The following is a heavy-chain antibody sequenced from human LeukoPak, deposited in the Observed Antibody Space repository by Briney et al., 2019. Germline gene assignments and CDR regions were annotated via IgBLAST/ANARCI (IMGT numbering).Heavy chain of an antibody. CDR3: ARSTLGFGAGYFDL. V-gene: IGHV3-30-3*01. CDR2: ISYDGSNK. J-gene: IGHJ4*02. CDR1: GFTFSNAW. Sequence: GGSLRLSCAASGFTFSNAWMNWVRQAPGKGLEWVAVISYDGSNKFYADSVKGRFTISRDNSMNTLYLQMNSLRTEDTAVYYCARSTLGFGAGYFDLWGQGTLVTVSS. D-gene: IGHD3-10*01.